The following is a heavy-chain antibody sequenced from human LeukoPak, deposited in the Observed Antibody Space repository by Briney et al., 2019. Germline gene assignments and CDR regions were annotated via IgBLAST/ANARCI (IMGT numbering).Heavy chain of an antibody. D-gene: IGHD6-19*01. CDR3: ARTEWLVRGENAFDI. CDR1: GGSFSGYY. Sequence: PSETLSLTCAVYGGSFSGYYWSWIRQPPGKGLEWIGEINHSGSSNYNPSLKSRVTISVDTSKNQFSLKLSSVTAADTAVYYCARTEWLVRGENAFDIWGQGTMVIVSS. J-gene: IGHJ3*02. V-gene: IGHV4-34*01. CDR2: INHSGSS.